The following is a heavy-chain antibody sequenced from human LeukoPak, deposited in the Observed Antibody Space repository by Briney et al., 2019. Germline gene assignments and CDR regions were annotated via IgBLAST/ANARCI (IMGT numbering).Heavy chain of an antibody. V-gene: IGHV3-30*04. CDR2: ISYDGSNK. J-gene: IGHJ4*02. CDR1: GFTFSSYA. CDR3: ARGPMVRGPDY. D-gene: IGHD3-10*01. Sequence: GRSLRLSCAASGFTFSSYAMHWVRQAPGKGLEWVAVISYDGSNKYYADSVKGRFTISRDNSKNSLYLQMNSLRAEDTAAYYCARGPMVRGPDYWGQGTLVTVSS.